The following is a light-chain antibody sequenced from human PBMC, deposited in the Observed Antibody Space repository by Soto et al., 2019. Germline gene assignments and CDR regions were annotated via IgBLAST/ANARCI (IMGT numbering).Light chain of an antibody. Sequence: KLSAASVSATVEDRVTITCRASLNIGDSLSCFQQKAGKPPTQLIYGASALQSGVPVRFSGSASGTDFTLTISYIQREDVITYNCVVSSFLLRRFGQRANAAIK. V-gene: IGKV1-39*01. J-gene: IGKJ1*01. CDR1: LNIGDS. CDR2: GAS. CDR3: VVSSFLLRR.